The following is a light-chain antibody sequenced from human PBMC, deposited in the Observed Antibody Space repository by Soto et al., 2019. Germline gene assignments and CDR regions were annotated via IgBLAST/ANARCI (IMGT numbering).Light chain of an antibody. CDR3: QHYNSYSEA. Sequence: DIQITQSPSTLSGSVGDRGTITCRASQTISSWLAWYQQKPGKAPKLLIYKASTLKSGVPSRFRGSGSGTECTLTISRLQPDDFETYYCQHYNSYSEAFGQGTKVDIK. J-gene: IGKJ1*01. CDR1: QTISSW. V-gene: IGKV1-5*03. CDR2: KAS.